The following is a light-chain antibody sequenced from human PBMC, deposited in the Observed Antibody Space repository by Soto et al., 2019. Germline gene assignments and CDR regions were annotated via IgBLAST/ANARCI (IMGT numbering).Light chain of an antibody. V-gene: IGKV3-15*01. CDR3: QPGHNWPLT. CDR2: SAS. J-gene: IGKJ2*01. CDR1: QSISTE. Sequence: EIVMTQSPATLSVSPGERATLSCRASQSISTELAWYQQKPGQPPRLLIYSASTRATGVPARFTGSGSGSEFTLTISGLQSEEFAVYYCQPGHNWPLTFGQGTRLEI.